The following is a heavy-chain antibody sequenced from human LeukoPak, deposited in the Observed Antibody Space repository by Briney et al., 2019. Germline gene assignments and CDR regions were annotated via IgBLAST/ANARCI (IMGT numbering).Heavy chain of an antibody. Sequence: SETLSLTCAVYGGSFSGYYWSWIRQPPGKGLEWIGEINHSGSTNYNPSLKSRVTISVDTSKNQFSLKLSSVTAADTAVYYCARRKGSSWYGSGWFDPWGQGTLVTVSS. D-gene: IGHD6-13*01. CDR2: INHSGST. V-gene: IGHV4-34*01. J-gene: IGHJ5*02. CDR1: GGSFSGYY. CDR3: ARRKGSSWYGSGWFDP.